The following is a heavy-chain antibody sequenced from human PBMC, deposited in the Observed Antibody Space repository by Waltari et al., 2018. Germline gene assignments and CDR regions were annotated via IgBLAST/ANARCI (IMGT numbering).Heavy chain of an antibody. J-gene: IGHJ4*02. CDR1: GFTVRSNY. V-gene: IGHV3-53*02. CDR3: ARAVGVVAATQVFFDY. CDR2: IYSGSST. Sequence: EVQLVETGGGLIQPGGSLRLSCAASGFTVRSNYMSWVRQAPGKGLEWVSVIYSGSSTYDADSVKGRFTISRDNSKTTLYLQMNSLRAEDTAVYYCARAVGVVAATQVFFDYWGQGTLVTVSS. D-gene: IGHD2-15*01.